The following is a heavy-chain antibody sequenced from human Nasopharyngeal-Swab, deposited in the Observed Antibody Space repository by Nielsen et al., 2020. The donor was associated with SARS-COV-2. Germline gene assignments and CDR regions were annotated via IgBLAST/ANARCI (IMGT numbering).Heavy chain of an antibody. CDR1: GYSFTSYC. Sequence: GESLKISCKGSGYSFTSYCIGWVRQMPGKGLEWMGIIYPGDTDTRYSPSFQGQVTISADNSISTAYLQWRSLKASDTAIYYCARRTTVTHHDAFDIWGQGTMVTVYS. CDR2: IYPGDTDT. CDR3: ARRTTVTHHDAFDI. D-gene: IGHD4-17*01. V-gene: IGHV5-51*01. J-gene: IGHJ3*02.